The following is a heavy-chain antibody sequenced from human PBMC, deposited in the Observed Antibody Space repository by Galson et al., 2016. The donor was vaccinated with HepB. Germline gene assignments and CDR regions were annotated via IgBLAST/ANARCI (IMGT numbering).Heavy chain of an antibody. Sequence: SVKVSCKASGYTFTSYGISWVRQAPGLGLEWMGWISAYNGNTNYAQKLQGRVTMTTDTSTSTAYMELRSLRSDDTAVYHCARDYYDRSGYNYYYHYYGMDVWGQGTTVTVSS. CDR1: GYTFTSYG. CDR3: ARDYYDRSGYNYYYHYYGMDV. D-gene: IGHD3-22*01. J-gene: IGHJ6*02. CDR2: ISAYNGNT. V-gene: IGHV1-18*01.